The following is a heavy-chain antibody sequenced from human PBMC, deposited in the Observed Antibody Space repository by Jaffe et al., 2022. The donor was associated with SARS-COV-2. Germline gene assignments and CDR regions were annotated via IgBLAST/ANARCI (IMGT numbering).Heavy chain of an antibody. CDR2: ISYDGSNK. CDR3: ASSGSPTDY. CDR1: GFTFSSYA. V-gene: IGHV3-30-3*01. J-gene: IGHJ4*02. Sequence: QVQLVESGGGVVQPGRSLRLSCAASGFTFSSYAMHWVRQAPGKGLEWVAVISYDGSNKYYADSVKGRFTISRDNSKNTLYLQMNSLRAEDTAVYYCASSGSPTDYWGQGTLVTVSS. D-gene: IGHD5-12*01.